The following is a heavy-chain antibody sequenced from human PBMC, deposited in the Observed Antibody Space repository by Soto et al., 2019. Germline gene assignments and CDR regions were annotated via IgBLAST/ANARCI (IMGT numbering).Heavy chain of an antibody. J-gene: IGHJ6*02. V-gene: IGHV3-21*01. CDR1: GFTFSSYS. CDR3: ARDRVEDYYDSGSYPHGMDV. D-gene: IGHD3-10*01. CDR2: ISSSSSYI. Sequence: PGGSLRLSCAASGFTFSSYSMNWVRQAPGKGLEWVSSISSSSSYIYYADSVKGRFTISRDNAKNSLYLQMNSLRAEDTAVHYCARDRVEDYYDSGSYPHGMDVWGQGTTVTVSS.